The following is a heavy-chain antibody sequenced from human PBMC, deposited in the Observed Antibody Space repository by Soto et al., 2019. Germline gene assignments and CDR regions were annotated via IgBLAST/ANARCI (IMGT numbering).Heavy chain of an antibody. J-gene: IGHJ3*02. CDR3: ARHVTGVVVVDAFDI. Sequence: PGESLKISCMGSGYKVSTWHNFTSYWIAWVRQMPGEGLEWMGIIYPGDSDTRYSPSFQGQVTISADKSINSVYLQWSSLKASDTATYYCARHVTGVVVVDAFDIWGQGTMVTVSS. V-gene: IGHV5-51*01. CDR2: IYPGDSDT. CDR1: GYKVSTWHNFTSYW. D-gene: IGHD3-22*01.